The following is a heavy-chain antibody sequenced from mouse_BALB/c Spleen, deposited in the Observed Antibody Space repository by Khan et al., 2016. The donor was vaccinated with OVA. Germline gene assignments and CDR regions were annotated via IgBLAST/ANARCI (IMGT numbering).Heavy chain of an antibody. CDR1: GFSLTNYG. CDR2: IWSDGST. V-gene: IGHV2-6-1*01. J-gene: IGHJ4*01. Sequence: QVQLKESGPGLVAPSQSLSITCTISGFSLTNYGVHWVRQPPGKGLEWLVVIWSDGSTTYNSALKSKLTISKDNSKRQIFLKMHSLQTDDEAMDFCARQRDCHYNVMDYWGQGTSVTVSS. CDR3: ARQRDCHYNVMDY.